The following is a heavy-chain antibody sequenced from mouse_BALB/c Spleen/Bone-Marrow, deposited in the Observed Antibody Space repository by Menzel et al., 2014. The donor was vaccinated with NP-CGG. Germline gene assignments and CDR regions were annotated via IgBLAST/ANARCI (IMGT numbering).Heavy chain of an antibody. CDR3: ARLTPDYAMDY. CDR1: GFTFSNYG. Sequence: EVKLMESGGDLVKPGGSLKLSCAASGFTFSNYGMSWARQTPDKRLEWVATISSGGSYTYFPDSVKGRFTISRDNAKNTLYLQMNSLKSEDAAMYYCARLTPDYAMDYWGQGTSVTVSS. CDR2: ISSGGSYT. J-gene: IGHJ4*01. D-gene: IGHD1-3*01. V-gene: IGHV5-6*01.